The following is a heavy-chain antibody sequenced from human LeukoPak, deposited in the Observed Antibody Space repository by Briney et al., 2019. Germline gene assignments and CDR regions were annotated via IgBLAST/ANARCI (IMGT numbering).Heavy chain of an antibody. Sequence: TGGSLRLSCAASGFSFSTYWMIWVRQAPGKGLEWVANINQDGSMKAYVDSVKGRFTVSRDNAKNSLYLQMNSLRAEDTAVYYCARDGHSSSQVNDYWGQGTLVTVSS. CDR2: INQDGSMK. D-gene: IGHD6-13*01. CDR1: GFSFSTYW. J-gene: IGHJ4*02. V-gene: IGHV3-7*01. CDR3: ARDGHSSSQVNDY.